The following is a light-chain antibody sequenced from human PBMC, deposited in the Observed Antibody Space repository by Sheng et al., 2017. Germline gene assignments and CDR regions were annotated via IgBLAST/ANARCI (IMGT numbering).Light chain of an antibody. CDR2: EAS. CDR3: QQRNNWPWT. Sequence: EILLSQSPATLSLSPGERATLSCRASQSVRNFIGWYQQRPGQAPRLLIYEASNRASGTPARFSGRGSGTDFTLTISSLEPEDFAVYFCQQRNNWPWTFGQGTKVEIK. V-gene: IGKV3-11*01. CDR1: QSVRNF. J-gene: IGKJ1*01.